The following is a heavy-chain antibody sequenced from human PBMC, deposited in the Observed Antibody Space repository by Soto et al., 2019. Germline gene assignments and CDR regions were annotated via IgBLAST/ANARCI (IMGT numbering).Heavy chain of an antibody. CDR1: GGAISSGGYF. V-gene: IGHV4-31*03. CDR2: IDYRGTT. Sequence: QVQLQESGPGLVKPAQTLSLTCTVSGGAISSGGYFWSWVRQRAGKGLEWMAYIDYRGTTFYNPSLKSGITMSRDTSKTHFSLDVNSVTAADTGVYYCARVSAAGTRWFDSWGLGTLVTVSS. J-gene: IGHJ5*01. D-gene: IGHD6-13*01. CDR3: ARVSAAGTRWFDS.